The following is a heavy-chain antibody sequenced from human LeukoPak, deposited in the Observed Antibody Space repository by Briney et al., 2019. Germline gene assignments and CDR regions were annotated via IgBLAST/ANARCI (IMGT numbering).Heavy chain of an antibody. CDR2: IYYSGST. D-gene: IGHD3-3*01. J-gene: IGHJ4*02. CDR3: AREIWSGYSGDY. V-gene: IGHV4-39*02. CDR1: SGSISSSSYY. Sequence: SETLSLTCSVFSGSISSSSYYWGWIRQPPGKGLEWIGTIYYSGSTYYNPSLKSRVTISVDTSKNQFSLKLSSVTAADTAVYNCAREIWSGYSGDYWGQGTLVTVSS.